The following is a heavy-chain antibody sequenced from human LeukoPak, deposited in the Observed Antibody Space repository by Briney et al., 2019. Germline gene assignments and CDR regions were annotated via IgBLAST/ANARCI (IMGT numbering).Heavy chain of an antibody. Sequence: SETLSLTCTVSGGSISSYYWSWIRQPAGKGLEWIGRIYTSGSTNYNPSLKSRVTMSVDTSKNQFSLKLSSVTAADTAVYYCARVLGYGSGSDYYYYYMDVWGKGTTVTISS. J-gene: IGHJ6*03. CDR3: ARVLGYGSGSDYYYYYMDV. V-gene: IGHV4-4*07. CDR2: IYTSGST. CDR1: GGSISSYY. D-gene: IGHD3-10*01.